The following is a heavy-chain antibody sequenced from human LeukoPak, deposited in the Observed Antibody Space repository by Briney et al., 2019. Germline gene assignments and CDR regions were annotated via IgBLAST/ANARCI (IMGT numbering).Heavy chain of an antibody. CDR3: AGNYD. CDR2: IYNSGST. J-gene: IGHJ4*02. V-gene: IGHV4-4*09. CDR1: GGSISSYF. Sequence: SETLSLTCTVSGGSISSYFWSWIRQPPGKGLEWIGYIYNSGSTSYNPSLKSRVTISVDMSKNQFSLKLNSVTAADTAVYYCAGNYDWGQGTLVTVSS. D-gene: IGHD3-22*01.